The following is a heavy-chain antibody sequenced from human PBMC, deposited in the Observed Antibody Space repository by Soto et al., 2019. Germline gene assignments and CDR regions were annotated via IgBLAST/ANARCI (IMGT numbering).Heavy chain of an antibody. J-gene: IGHJ5*02. CDR1: GYSFRSYD. Sequence: QVQLVQSGAEVKKPGASVKVSCKGSGYSFRSYDITWVRQAPGQGLEWMGWVHPETGSTGYAQRFQGRVSMTSDTSRNTTYMELSDLRVEDTAVYYCARVRVPADLLDPWGQGNLVTVSS. V-gene: IGHV1-8*02. CDR2: VHPETGST. CDR3: ARVRVPADLLDP.